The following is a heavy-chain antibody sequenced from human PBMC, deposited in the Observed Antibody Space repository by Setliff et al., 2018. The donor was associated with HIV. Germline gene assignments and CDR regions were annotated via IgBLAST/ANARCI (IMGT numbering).Heavy chain of an antibody. V-gene: IGHV1-3*01. Sequence: ASVKVSCKASGYTFTSYAMHWVRQAPGQRLEWMGWINAGNGNTKYSQKFQGRVTITRDTSASTAYMELSSLRSDDTAVYYCARDQIERIAAAPDAFDIWGQGTMVTVSS. CDR1: GYTFTSYA. CDR3: ARDQIERIAAAPDAFDI. J-gene: IGHJ3*02. CDR2: INAGNGNT. D-gene: IGHD6-13*01.